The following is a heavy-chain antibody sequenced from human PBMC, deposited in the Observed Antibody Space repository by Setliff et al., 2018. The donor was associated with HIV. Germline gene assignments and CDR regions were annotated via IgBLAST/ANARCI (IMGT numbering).Heavy chain of an antibody. Sequence: GASVKVSCKASEYTFTNYYIHWVRQGPGQGLEWVGIMNPSGGSTTYAQKFQDRVTMTRDTSTSTGYMELSSLRSEDTAVYYCARGGYSGIYYLSFDHWGQGAPVTVSS. V-gene: IGHV1-46*01. CDR2: MNPSGGST. D-gene: IGHD1-26*01. CDR3: ARGGYSGIYYLSFDH. J-gene: IGHJ4*02. CDR1: EYTFTNYY.